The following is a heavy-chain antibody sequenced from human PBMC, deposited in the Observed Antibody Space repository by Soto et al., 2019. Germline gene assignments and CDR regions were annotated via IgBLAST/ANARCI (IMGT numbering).Heavy chain of an antibody. J-gene: IGHJ4*02. D-gene: IGHD6-13*01. Sequence: PGGSLRLSCAASGFTFSSYGMHWVRQAPGKGLEWVAVISYDGSNKYYADSVKGRFTISRDNSKNTLCLQMNSLRAEDTAVYYCAKGPARYSSSWPYYFDYWGQGTLVTVSS. CDR2: ISYDGSNK. CDR3: AKGPARYSSSWPYYFDY. V-gene: IGHV3-30*18. CDR1: GFTFSSYG.